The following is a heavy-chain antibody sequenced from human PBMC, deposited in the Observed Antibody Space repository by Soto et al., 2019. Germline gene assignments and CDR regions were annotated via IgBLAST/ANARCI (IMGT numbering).Heavy chain of an antibody. CDR2: FDPEDGET. CDR3: ATVVAARSVDYYYGIDV. D-gene: IGHD6-6*01. Sequence: ASVKVSCKVSGYTLPELSMHWVRQAPGKGLEWMGGFDPEDGETIYAQKFQGRVTMTEDTSTDTAYMELSSLRSEDTALYYCATVVAARSVDYYYGIDVWGQGTTVTVSS. V-gene: IGHV1-24*01. CDR1: GYTLPELS. J-gene: IGHJ6*02.